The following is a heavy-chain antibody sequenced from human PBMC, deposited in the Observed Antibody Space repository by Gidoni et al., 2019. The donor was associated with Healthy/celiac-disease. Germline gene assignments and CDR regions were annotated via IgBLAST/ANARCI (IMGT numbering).Heavy chain of an antibody. CDR1: GSSFTSYC. V-gene: IGHV5-51*01. J-gene: IGHJ6*02. CDR2: IYPGDADT. D-gene: IGHD2-2*01. Sequence: EVQLVQSGAEVKKPGASLKLSCKGSGSSFTSYCIGWVRQMPGKGLDWMGIIYPGDADTRYSPSFQGQVTISADKSISTAYLQWSSLKASDTAMYYCARLNCSSTSCYDYYYYGMDVWGQGTTVTVSS. CDR3: ARLNCSSTSCYDYYYYGMDV.